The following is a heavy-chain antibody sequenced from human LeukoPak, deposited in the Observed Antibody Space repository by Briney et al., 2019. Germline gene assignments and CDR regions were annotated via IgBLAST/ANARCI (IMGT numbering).Heavy chain of an antibody. CDR1: GYSISIGYY. Sequence: SETLSLTCAVSGYSISIGYYWGWIRQPPGKGLEWIGSIYHSGSTYYNPSLKSRVTLSMDTSKNQFSLKLSSATAADTAAYYCARHAFFDSTGYYYDFGYWGQGSLVTVSS. V-gene: IGHV4-38-2*01. CDR3: ARHAFFDSTGYYYDFGY. D-gene: IGHD3-22*01. CDR2: IYHSGST. J-gene: IGHJ4*02.